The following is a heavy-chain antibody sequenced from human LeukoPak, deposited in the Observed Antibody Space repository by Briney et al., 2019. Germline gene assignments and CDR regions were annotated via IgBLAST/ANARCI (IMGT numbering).Heavy chain of an antibody. CDR2: INPNSGGT. J-gene: IGHJ4*02. CDR1: GYTFTAYD. D-gene: IGHD3-9*01. Sequence: ASVKVSCKASGYTFTAYDMHWVRQAPGQGLEWVGCINPNSGGTNYAQNFQGRVTMTRDTSISTAYIELTRLRSDDTAVYYCARADILTGYYNYWGQGTLVTVSS. V-gene: IGHV1-2*02. CDR3: ARADILTGYYNY.